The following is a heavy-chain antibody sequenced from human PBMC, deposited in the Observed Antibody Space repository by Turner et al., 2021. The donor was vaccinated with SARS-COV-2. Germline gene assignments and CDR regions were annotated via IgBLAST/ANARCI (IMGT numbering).Heavy chain of an antibody. V-gene: IGHV1-24*01. D-gene: IGHD3-22*01. J-gene: IGHJ6*02. CDR3: ATAPANYYDSSGSKGFYYYYYGMDV. CDR2: FDPEDGET. Sequence: QVQLVQSGAEVKKPGASVKVTCKVSGYTLIELSMHWVRQAPGKGLEWMGGFDPEDGETIYAQKFQGRVTMTEDTSTDTAYMELGSLRSEDTAVYYCATAPANYYDSSGSKGFYYYYYGMDVWGQGTTVTVSS. CDR1: GYTLIELS.